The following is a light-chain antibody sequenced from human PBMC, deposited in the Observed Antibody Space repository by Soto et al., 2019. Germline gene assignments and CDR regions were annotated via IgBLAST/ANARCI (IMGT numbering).Light chain of an antibody. CDR2: EVS. CDR3: SSYAGSNKFEV. V-gene: IGLV2-8*01. Sequence: QSALTQPPSASGSPGQSVTSSCTGTSSDVGGYDYVSWYQQHPGKAPKLMIYEVSKRPSGVPDRFSGSKSGNTASLHVSGLQAEDEDDYYCSSYAGSNKFEVFGGRTKLTVL. CDR1: SSDVGGYDY. J-gene: IGLJ2*01.